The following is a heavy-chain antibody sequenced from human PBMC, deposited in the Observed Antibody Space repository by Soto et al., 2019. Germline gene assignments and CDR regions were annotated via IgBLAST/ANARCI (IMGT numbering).Heavy chain of an antibody. J-gene: IGHJ4*02. CDR2: ISSSSSSYI. CDR1: GFTFSSYS. CDR3: ARDRGSGSYYFYY. D-gene: IGHD1-26*01. V-gene: IGHV3-21*01. Sequence: EVQLVESGGGLVKPGGSLRLSCAASGFTFSSYSMNWVRQAPGKGLEWVSSISSSSSSYIYYADSVKGRFTISRDNAKNSLYLQMNSLRAEDTAVYYCARDRGSGSYYFYYWGQGTLVTVSS.